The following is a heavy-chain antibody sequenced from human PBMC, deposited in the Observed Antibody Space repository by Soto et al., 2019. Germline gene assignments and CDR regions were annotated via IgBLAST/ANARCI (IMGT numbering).Heavy chain of an antibody. J-gene: IGHJ5*02. V-gene: IGHV3-53*01. D-gene: IGHD1-26*01. CDR3: ARHRHPRGTVGATSPLDP. CDR2: HYSGGST. CDR1: GFSVRSNY. Sequence: XVSLRLSCAISGFSVRSNYLSGVRQAPGKGLEWVSVHYSGGSTYYADSVQGRFTISRDKSNNTLYLQMRRVRAEDTAVYFCARHRHPRGTVGATSPLDPWGQGTQVTVSS.